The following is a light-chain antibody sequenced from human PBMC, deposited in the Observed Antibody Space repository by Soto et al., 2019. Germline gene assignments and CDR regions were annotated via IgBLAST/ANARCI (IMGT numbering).Light chain of an antibody. V-gene: IGLV2-14*03. Sequence: QSVLTQPASVSGSPGQSITISCTGTSSDVGAYNYVSWYQQYPGKAPKYIIYDVTNRPSGVSYRFSGSKSGNTASLTISGLQAEDEADYYCSSYTTSSTLYVFXTGTKVTVL. CDR2: DVT. CDR1: SSDVGAYNY. CDR3: SSYTTSSTLYV. J-gene: IGLJ1*01.